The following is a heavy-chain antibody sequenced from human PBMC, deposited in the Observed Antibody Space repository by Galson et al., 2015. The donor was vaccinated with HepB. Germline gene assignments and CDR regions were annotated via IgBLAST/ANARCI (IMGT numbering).Heavy chain of an antibody. CDR3: AAGRFNWTY. CDR2: IKQDGSEK. D-gene: IGHD1-20*01. CDR1: GFTFSHYW. V-gene: IGHV3-7*03. Sequence: SLRLSCAASGFTFSHYWMTWVRQAPGKGLEWVANIKQDGSEKNYVDSVRGRFTLSRDNAENSLSLQMHSLKAEDTAVYFCAAGRFNWTYWSQGTLVTVSS. J-gene: IGHJ4*02.